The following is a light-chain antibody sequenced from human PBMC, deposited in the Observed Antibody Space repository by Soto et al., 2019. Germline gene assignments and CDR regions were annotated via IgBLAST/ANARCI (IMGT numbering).Light chain of an antibody. Sequence: DIQMTQSPSTLSASVGDRVTITCRASQTISSWLAWYQQKPGKAPKLLIYKASGLESGVPSRFSGSGSGTEFTLTISSLQPDDFATYYCQQYNSYSRTFGQGTKVDIK. CDR1: QTISSW. J-gene: IGKJ1*01. V-gene: IGKV1-5*03. CDR2: KAS. CDR3: QQYNSYSRT.